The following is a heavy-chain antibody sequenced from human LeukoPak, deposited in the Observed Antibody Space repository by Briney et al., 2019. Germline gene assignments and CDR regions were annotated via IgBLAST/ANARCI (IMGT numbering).Heavy chain of an antibody. CDR3: ARDSYPSYGDYGRGDETFDY. D-gene: IGHD4-17*01. CDR2: IYHSGST. Sequence: PSETLSLTCTVSGYSISSGYYWGWIRQPPGKGLEWIGSIYHSGSTYYNPSLKSRVTISVDTSKNQFSLKLSSVTAADTAVYYCARDSYPSYGDYGRGDETFDYWGQGTLATVSS. CDR1: GYSISSGYY. J-gene: IGHJ4*02. V-gene: IGHV4-38-2*02.